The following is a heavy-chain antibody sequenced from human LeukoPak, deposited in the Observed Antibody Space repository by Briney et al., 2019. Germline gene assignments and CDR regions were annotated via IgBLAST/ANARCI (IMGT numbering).Heavy chain of an antibody. CDR2: SIPIIGTA. CDR3: ARDPLRADSGSYRYNWFDP. Sequence: SVKVSCKSSGGTLSSYAISWVRQAPGQELRGMGGSIPIIGTANYTHMFEGRDTTTEDKCTGTVYMELSSLRSEDTAVYYCARDPLRADSGSYRYNWFDPWGQGTLVTVSS. V-gene: IGHV1-69*06. D-gene: IGHD1-26*01. CDR1: GGTLSSYA. J-gene: IGHJ5*02.